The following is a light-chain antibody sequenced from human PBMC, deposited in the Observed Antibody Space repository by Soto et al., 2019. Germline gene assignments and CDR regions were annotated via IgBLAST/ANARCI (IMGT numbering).Light chain of an antibody. CDR3: HHYNNWPYT. Sequence: EIVMTQSPATLSVSPGERATLSCRASQDIKSNLAWYQQKPGQAPILLISRASIRATGFPDRFSGSGSGTEFTLTISSLQSEDSAVYYCHHYNNWPYTFGPGTKLEIK. J-gene: IGKJ2*01. V-gene: IGKV3-15*01. CDR1: QDIKSN. CDR2: RAS.